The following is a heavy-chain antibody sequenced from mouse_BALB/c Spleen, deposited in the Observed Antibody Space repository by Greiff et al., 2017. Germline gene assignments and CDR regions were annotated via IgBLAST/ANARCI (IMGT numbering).Heavy chain of an antibody. Sequence: QVQLQQPGAELVKPGTSVKLSCKASGYNFTSYWINWVKLRPGQGLEWIGDIYPGSGSTNYNEKFKSKATLTVDTSSSTAYMQLSSLASEDSALYYCARYPPYWYYAMDYWGQGTSVTVSS. D-gene: IGHD2-10*01. J-gene: IGHJ4*01. CDR1: GYNFTSYW. V-gene: IGHV1-55*01. CDR3: ARYPPYWYYAMDY. CDR2: IYPGSGST.